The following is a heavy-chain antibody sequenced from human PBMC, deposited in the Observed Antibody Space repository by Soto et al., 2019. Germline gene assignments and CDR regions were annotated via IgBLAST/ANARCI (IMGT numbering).Heavy chain of an antibody. Sequence: SETLSLTCTVSGGSISSGDYYWSWIRQPPGKGLEWIGYIYHSGSTYYNPSLRSRVTISVDTSKNQFSLKLSSVTAADTAVYYCARERPDGARLDPWGQGTLVTVSS. CDR1: GGSISSGDYY. D-gene: IGHD6-6*01. V-gene: IGHV4-30-4*01. J-gene: IGHJ5*02. CDR2: IYHSGST. CDR3: ARERPDGARLDP.